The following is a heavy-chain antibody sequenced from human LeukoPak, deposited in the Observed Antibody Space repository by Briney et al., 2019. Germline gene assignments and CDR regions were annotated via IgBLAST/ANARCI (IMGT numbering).Heavy chain of an antibody. V-gene: IGHV4-59*01. D-gene: IGHD2-15*01. CDR2: IYYSGST. CDR1: GGSISSYY. CDR3: ARDRGYCSGGSCYYRYYYGMDV. Sequence: SETLSLTCTVSGGSISSYYWSWIRQPPGKGLEWIGYIYYSGSTNYNPSLKSRVTISVDTSKNQFSLKLSSVTAADTAVYYCARDRGYCSGGSCYYRYYYGMDVWGQGTTVTVSS. J-gene: IGHJ6*02.